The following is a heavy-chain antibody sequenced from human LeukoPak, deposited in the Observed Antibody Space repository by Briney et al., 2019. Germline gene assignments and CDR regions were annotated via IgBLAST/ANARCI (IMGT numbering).Heavy chain of an antibody. CDR1: GGSISSYY. CDR2: IYYSGST. Sequence: PSETLSLTCTVSGGSISSYYWSWIRQPPGKGLEWIGYIYYSGSTNYNPSLKSRVTISVDTSKNQFSLELSSVPAADTAVYYCARSFIGYRHYDILTGPYYYYGMDVWGQGTTVTVSS. D-gene: IGHD3-9*01. J-gene: IGHJ6*02. CDR3: ARSFIGYRHYDILTGPYYYYGMDV. V-gene: IGHV4-59*08.